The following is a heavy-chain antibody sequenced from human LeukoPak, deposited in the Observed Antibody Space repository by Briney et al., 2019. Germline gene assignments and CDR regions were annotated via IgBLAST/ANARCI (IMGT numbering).Heavy chain of an antibody. CDR3: ARVGSIAAAGTSAYMDV. J-gene: IGHJ6*03. D-gene: IGHD6-13*01. CDR1: GGTFSSYA. V-gene: IGHV1-69*06. Sequence: ASVKVSCKASGGTFSSYAISWVRQAPGQGLEWMGGIIAIFGTANYAQKFQGRVTITADKSTSTAYMELSSLRSEDTAVYYCARVGSIAAAGTSAYMDVWGKGTTVTVSS. CDR2: IIAIFGTA.